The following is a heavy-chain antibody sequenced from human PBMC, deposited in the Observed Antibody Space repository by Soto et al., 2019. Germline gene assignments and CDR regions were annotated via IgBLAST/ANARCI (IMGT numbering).Heavy chain of an antibody. CDR1: GGSISSGGYY. V-gene: IGHV4-31*03. J-gene: IGHJ5*02. Sequence: SETLSLTCTVSGGSISSGGYYWSWIRQHPGKGLEWIGYIYYSGSTYYNPSLKSRVTISVDTSKNQFSLKLSSVTAADTAVYYCARGGRRDGYDWFDPWGQGTLVTVSS. D-gene: IGHD5-12*01. CDR3: ARGGRRDGYDWFDP. CDR2: IYYSGST.